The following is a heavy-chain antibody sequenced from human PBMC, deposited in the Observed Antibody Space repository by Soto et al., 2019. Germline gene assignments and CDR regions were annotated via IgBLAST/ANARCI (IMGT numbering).Heavy chain of an antibody. J-gene: IGHJ4*02. Sequence: GGSLRLSCAASGFTFSSYGMHWVRQAPGKGLEWVAVIWYDGSNKYYADSVKGRFTISRDNSKNTLYLQMNSLRAEDTAVYYCARDSVFGLEYYFDYWGQGTLVTVSS. CDR3: ARDSVFGLEYYFDY. CDR1: GFTFSSYG. V-gene: IGHV3-33*01. CDR2: IWYDGSNK. D-gene: IGHD3-16*01.